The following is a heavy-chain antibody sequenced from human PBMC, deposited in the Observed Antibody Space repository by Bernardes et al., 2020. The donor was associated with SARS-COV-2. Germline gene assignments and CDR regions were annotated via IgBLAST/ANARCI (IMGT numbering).Heavy chain of an antibody. CDR3: ARILRDNGFGSGYYDL. D-gene: IGHD4-17*01. Sequence: GGSLRLSCAASGFTFSGYWMSWVRQAPGKGLEWVANIKQDGSEIYYVDSVKGRFTISRDNAKNSLYLQMNSLRAEDTAVYYCARILRDNGFGSGYYDLWGRGTLVTVSS. J-gene: IGHJ2*01. CDR1: GFTFSGYW. CDR2: IKQDGSEI. V-gene: IGHV3-7*01.